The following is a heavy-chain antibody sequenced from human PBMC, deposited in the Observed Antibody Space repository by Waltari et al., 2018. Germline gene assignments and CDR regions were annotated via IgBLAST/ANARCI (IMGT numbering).Heavy chain of an antibody. D-gene: IGHD1-1*01. J-gene: IGHJ3*02. CDR1: GFTFSSYG. Sequence: EVQLVESGGGLVQPGGSLRLSCGASGFTFSSYGMYWVRQAPGKGLVWVSRITSDGSTMYADSVKGRFTISRDNAKKTVYLQMNSLRVEDTAVYYCARGGTGAFDIWGQGTKVTVSS. V-gene: IGHV3-74*03. CDR3: ARGGTGAFDI. CDR2: ITSDGST.